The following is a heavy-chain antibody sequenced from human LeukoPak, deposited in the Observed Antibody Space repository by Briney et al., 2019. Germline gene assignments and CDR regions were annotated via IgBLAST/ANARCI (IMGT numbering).Heavy chain of an antibody. CDR3: ASSEVVVPAAILGPFDF. CDR2: IYYSCST. J-gene: IGHJ4*02. V-gene: IGHV4-61*01. Sequence: SETLSLTCTVSGGSVSSGSYYWSWIRQPPGKGLVWIGYIYYSCSTNYNPSLKSRVTISVDTSKNQFSLKLSSVTAADTAVYYCASSEVVVPAAILGPFDFWGQGNLVTVSS. D-gene: IGHD2-2*02. CDR1: GGSVSSGSYY.